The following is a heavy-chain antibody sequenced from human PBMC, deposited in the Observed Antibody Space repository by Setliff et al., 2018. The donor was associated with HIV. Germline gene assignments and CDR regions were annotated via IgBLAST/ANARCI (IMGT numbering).Heavy chain of an antibody. CDR2: ISSSSRSK. CDR3: ARDRYSGNSTDY. V-gene: IGHV3-21*01. CDR1: GFTFSTYS. D-gene: IGHD1-26*01. J-gene: IGHJ4*02. Sequence: SLRLSCEASGFTFSTYSMNWVRQAPGKGLEWVSSISSSSRSKYYADSVKGRFTISRDNAKNSLYLQMNSLRAEDTAVYYCARDRYSGNSTDYWGQGTLVTVSS.